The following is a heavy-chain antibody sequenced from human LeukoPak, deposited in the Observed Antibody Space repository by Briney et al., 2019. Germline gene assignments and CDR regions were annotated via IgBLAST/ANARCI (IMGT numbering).Heavy chain of an antibody. Sequence: SETLSLTCAVYGGSFSGYYWSWIRQPPGKGLEWIGEINHSGSTYYNPSLKSRVTISVDTSKNHFSLKLTSVTAADTAVYYCARLPYYYDSSGSRLFDYWGQGTLVTVSS. CDR3: ARLPYYYDSSGSRLFDY. D-gene: IGHD3-22*01. CDR2: INHSGST. J-gene: IGHJ4*02. CDR1: GGSFSGYY. V-gene: IGHV4-34*01.